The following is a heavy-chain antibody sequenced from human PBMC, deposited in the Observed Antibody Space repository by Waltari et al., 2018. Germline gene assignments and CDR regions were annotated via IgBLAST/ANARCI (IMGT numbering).Heavy chain of an antibody. J-gene: IGHJ6*02. V-gene: IGHV3-48*01. CDR3: ARSSPTIPRMDV. CDR2: ISRSSSTI. D-gene: IGHD3-9*01. Sequence: EGQLVESGGGLVQPGGSLRLSCAASGFNFSTYRMNWVRQAPGNGLEWVSYISRSSSTIYYADSVKGRFTISRDNAKNSLYLQINSLRAEDTAVYYCARSSPTIPRMDVWGQGTTVTVSS. CDR1: GFNFSTYR.